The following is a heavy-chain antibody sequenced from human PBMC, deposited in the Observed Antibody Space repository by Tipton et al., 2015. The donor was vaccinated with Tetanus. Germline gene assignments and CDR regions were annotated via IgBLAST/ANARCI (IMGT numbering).Heavy chain of an antibody. CDR1: GGSMSSNASY. CDR2: IYYSGST. CDR3: ARHVRGYSGYDFDY. V-gene: IGHV4-39*01. D-gene: IGHD5-12*01. Sequence: TLSLTCTVSGGSMSSNASYWGWIRQPPGKGLEWIGYIYYSGSTNHNPSLKSRTSISVDTSRTQLSLKLSSVTAADTAVYYCARHVRGYSGYDFDYWGQGTLVTVSP. J-gene: IGHJ4*02.